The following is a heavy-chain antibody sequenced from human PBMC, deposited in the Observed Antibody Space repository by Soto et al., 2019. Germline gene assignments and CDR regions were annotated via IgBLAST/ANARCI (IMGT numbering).Heavy chain of an antibody. V-gene: IGHV1-18*01. CDR1: GYTSSHFG. CDR3: AQDYDFTFDY. J-gene: IGHJ4*02. D-gene: IGHD3-3*01. CDR2: INFYTGDA. Sequence: QVHLVQSGGEVKLPGASVKVSCKAFGYTSSHFGISWVRQAPGQGLEWVGWINFYTGDANYGPTFRDRVTVTRETSTRTAYMDIRGLRSEDTAVYYCAQDYDFTFDYWGQGTLITVAS.